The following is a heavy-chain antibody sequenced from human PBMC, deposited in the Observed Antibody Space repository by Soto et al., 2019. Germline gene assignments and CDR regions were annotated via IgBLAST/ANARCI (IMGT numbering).Heavy chain of an antibody. Sequence: AASVKVSCKASGGTFSSYAISWVRQAPGQGLEWMGGIIPIFGTANYAQKFQGRVTITADESTSTAYMELSSLRSEDTAVYYCARGVYSSGWYDYFDYWGQGTLVTAPQ. V-gene: IGHV1-69*13. CDR3: ARGVYSSGWYDYFDY. J-gene: IGHJ4*02. CDR1: GGTFSSYA. CDR2: IIPIFGTA. D-gene: IGHD6-19*01.